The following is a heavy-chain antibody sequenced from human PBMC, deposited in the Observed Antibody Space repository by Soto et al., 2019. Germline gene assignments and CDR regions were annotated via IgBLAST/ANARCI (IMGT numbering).Heavy chain of an antibody. CDR3: AKARPTTTCFDY. J-gene: IGHJ4*02. CDR1: GFTFSTYG. D-gene: IGHD1-1*01. CDR2: ISGSGSGT. Sequence: GGSLRLSCVASGFTFSTYGMTWVRQAPGKGLEWVSAISGSGSGTNYADSVKGRFTVSRDNSKNILSLQMNSLRAEDTAVYYCAKARPTTTCFDYWGQGPLVTVSS. V-gene: IGHV3-23*01.